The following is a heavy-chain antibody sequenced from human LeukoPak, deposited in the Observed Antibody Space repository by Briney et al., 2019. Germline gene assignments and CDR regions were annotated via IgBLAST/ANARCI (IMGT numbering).Heavy chain of an antibody. J-gene: IGHJ2*01. CDR1: GFTFSSYE. V-gene: IGHV3-48*03. CDR3: AREACLEWLLLPGCFDL. D-gene: IGHD3-3*01. CDR2: ISSSGSTI. Sequence: GGSLRLSCAASGFTFSSYEMNWVRQAPGKGLEWVSYISSSGSTIYYADSVKGRFTISRDNAKNSLYLQMNSLRAEDTAVYYCAREACLEWLLLPGCFDLWGRGTLVTVCS.